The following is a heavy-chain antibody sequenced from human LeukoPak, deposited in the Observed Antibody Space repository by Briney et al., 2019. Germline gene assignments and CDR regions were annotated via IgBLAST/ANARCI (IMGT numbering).Heavy chain of an antibody. V-gene: IGHV1-18*04. D-gene: IGHD6-19*01. CDR3: ARSDKSVANAFDV. CDR2: ISAKNGNT. Sequence: GASVKVSCKASHYTFDNYPISWVRQAPGQGPEWMGWISAKNGNTNYAQKVQGRITLTTDIRTNTAYMELRSLGSDDTAVYYCARSDKSVANAFDVWGQGTMVTVSS. CDR1: HYTFDNYP. J-gene: IGHJ3*01.